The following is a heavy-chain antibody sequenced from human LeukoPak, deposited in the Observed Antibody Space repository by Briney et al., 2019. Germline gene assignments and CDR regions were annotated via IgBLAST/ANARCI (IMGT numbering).Heavy chain of an antibody. CDR3: ARGRLSYYYGSGSYYKAAGAFDI. Sequence: PSETLSLTCAVYGGSFSGYYWSWIRQPPGKGLEWIGEINDSGSTNYNPSLKSRVTISVDTSKNQFSLKLSSVTAADTAVYYCARGRLSYYYGSGSYYKAAGAFDIWGQGTMVTVSS. CDR2: INDSGST. J-gene: IGHJ3*02. V-gene: IGHV4-34*01. D-gene: IGHD3-10*01. CDR1: GGSFSGYY.